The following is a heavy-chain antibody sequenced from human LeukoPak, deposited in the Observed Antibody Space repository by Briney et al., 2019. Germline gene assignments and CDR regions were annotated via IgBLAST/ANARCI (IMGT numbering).Heavy chain of an antibody. V-gene: IGHV3-23*01. Sequence: GGSLRLSCAASGFIFSSQAMSWVRQAPGKGLEWVSAISNSGDRTYYADSVKGRFTISRDNSKNTLYLQMNSLKAEDTAVYHCAKVLPVTWLREPFEYWGQGTLVTVSS. CDR3: AKVLPVTWLREPFEY. CDR1: GFIFSSQA. J-gene: IGHJ4*02. D-gene: IGHD5-12*01. CDR2: ISNSGDRT.